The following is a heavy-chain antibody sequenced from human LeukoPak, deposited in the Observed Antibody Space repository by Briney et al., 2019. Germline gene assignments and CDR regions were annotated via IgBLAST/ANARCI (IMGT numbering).Heavy chain of an antibody. J-gene: IGHJ4*02. CDR2: TNHSGST. CDR1: GGSISSGDYY. D-gene: IGHD6-13*01. Sequence: SQTLSLTCIVSGGSISSGDYYWSWIRQPPGKGLEWIGYTNHSGSTYYKPSLKSRVTISVDRSKNHFSLNLSYVTAADTAVYYCAREEGGAAGKGFDYWGQGTPVTVSS. V-gene: IGHV4-30-2*01. CDR3: AREEGGAAGKGFDY.